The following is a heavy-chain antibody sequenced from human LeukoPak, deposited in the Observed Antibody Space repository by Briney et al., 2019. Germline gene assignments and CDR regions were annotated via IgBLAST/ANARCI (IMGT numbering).Heavy chain of an antibody. CDR1: GGSISSGSYY. Sequence: SETLSLTCIVSGGSISSGSYYWSWIRQPAGKGLEWIGRVFTSGSTYYSPSFKSRVTISVDTSKKQVSLRLSSVTAADTAVYYCARDLPGQYGFDIWGQGTMVTVSS. J-gene: IGHJ3*02. CDR3: ARDLPGQYGFDI. V-gene: IGHV4-61*02. D-gene: IGHD1-14*01. CDR2: VFTSGST.